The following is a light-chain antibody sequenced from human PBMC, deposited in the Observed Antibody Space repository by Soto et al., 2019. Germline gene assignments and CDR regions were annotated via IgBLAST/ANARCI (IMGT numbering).Light chain of an antibody. V-gene: IGKV1-12*01. CDR1: QGISSW. J-gene: IGKJ1*01. CDR3: QQSYSTPRT. Sequence: DIQMTQSPSSVSASVGDRVTITCRASQGISSWLAWYQQKPGKAPKLLIYSASSLHSGVPSRFSGSRSGTDFTLTISSLQPEDFGTYYCQQSYSTPRTFGQGTRGDIK. CDR2: SAS.